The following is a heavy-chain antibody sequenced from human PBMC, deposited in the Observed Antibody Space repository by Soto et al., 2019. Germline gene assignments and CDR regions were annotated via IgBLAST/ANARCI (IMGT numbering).Heavy chain of an antibody. CDR2: ISESGGST. J-gene: IGHJ4*02. CDR3: AKRSPYSSGWYSPIFDY. V-gene: IGHV3-23*01. Sequence: GGSLRLSCAASGFSFSDYAMSWVRQAPGKGLEWVSVISESGGSTHYADSVRGRFTVSRDNSKNSLALRMNSLRDEDAAVYFCAKRSPYSSGWYSPIFDYWGQGAMVTASS. CDR1: GFSFSDYA. D-gene: IGHD6-13*01.